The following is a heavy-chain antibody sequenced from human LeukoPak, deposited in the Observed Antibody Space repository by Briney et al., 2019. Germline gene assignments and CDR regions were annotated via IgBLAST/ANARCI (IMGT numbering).Heavy chain of an antibody. CDR2: IYYSGST. V-gene: IGHV4-59*01. D-gene: IGHD4-17*01. CDR1: GGSISSYY. CDR3: ARAGDGAYEHDWYFDL. Sequence: SETLSLTCTVSGGSISSYYWSWIRQPPGKGLEWIGYIYYSGSTNYNPSLKSRVTISVDTSKNQFSLKLRSVTAADTAVYYCARAGDGAYEHDWYFDLWGRGTLVTVSS. J-gene: IGHJ2*01.